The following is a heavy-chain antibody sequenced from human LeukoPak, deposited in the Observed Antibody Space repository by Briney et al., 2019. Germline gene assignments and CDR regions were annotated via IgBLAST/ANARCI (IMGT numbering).Heavy chain of an antibody. D-gene: IGHD1-26*01. J-gene: IGHJ4*02. V-gene: IGHV4-31*03. CDR1: GGSISSGGYN. CDR2: IYYSGST. CDR3: ARGSYVGPTSGYFDY. Sequence: SETLSLTCTVSGGSISSGGYNWSWIRQHPGKGLECIGYIYYSGSTYYNPSLKSRVTISVDTSKNQFSLKLSSVTAADTAVYYCARGSYVGPTSGYFDYWGQGTLVTVSS.